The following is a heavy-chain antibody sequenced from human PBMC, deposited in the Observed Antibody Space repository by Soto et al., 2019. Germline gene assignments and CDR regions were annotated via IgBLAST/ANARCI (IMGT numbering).Heavy chain of an antibody. CDR1: GFPVSSNY. V-gene: IGHV3-66*01. Sequence: GGSLSLSSAASGFPVSSNYMSWVRQAPGRGLEWVSVIYSGGSTYYADSVKGRFTISRDNSKNTLYLQMNSLRAEDTAVYYCASYSSRDFDYWGQGTLVTVSS. CDR2: IYSGGST. D-gene: IGHD4-4*01. J-gene: IGHJ4*02. CDR3: ASYSSRDFDY.